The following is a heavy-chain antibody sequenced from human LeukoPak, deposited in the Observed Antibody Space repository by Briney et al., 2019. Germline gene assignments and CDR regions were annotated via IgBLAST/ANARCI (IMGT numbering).Heavy chain of an antibody. CDR3: ARAGRKDYVYFDC. V-gene: IGHV4-59*01. CDR1: GDSISSYY. J-gene: IGHJ4*02. Sequence: PSENLSLTCTVSGDSISSYYWSWIRQPPGKGLEWMGYINSGGNTNYNPSLKSRVTISVDTSKNQFSLRLTSVTAADTAVYYCARAGRKDYVYFDCWGQGTLATVSS. CDR2: INSGGNT. D-gene: IGHD3-10*02.